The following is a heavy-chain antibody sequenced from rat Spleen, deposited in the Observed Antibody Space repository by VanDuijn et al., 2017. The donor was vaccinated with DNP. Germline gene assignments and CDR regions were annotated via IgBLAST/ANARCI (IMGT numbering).Heavy chain of an antibody. CDR2: INMGSGGT. CDR3: ATGTLAY. V-gene: IGHV1-43*01. CDR1: GYTFTNYY. J-gene: IGHJ3*01. Sequence: QVQLRQSGAEPAKPGSSVKISCKASGYTFTNYYIGWIKQTTGQGLEYIGYINMGSGGTNYNEKFKGKATLTVGKSSSTAFMQLSSLTPDDSAVYYCATGTLAYWGQGTLVTVSS.